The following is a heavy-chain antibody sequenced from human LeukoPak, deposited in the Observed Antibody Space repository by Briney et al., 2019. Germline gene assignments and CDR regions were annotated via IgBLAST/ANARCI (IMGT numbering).Heavy chain of an antibody. CDR1: GFTFSNYA. Sequence: GGSLRLSCATSGFTFSNYAMHWVRQGPGKGLEWVALISFDGDNQYYADSVKGRSTISRDNSKNTVYLQMNSLRHEDTAIYYCAKEGEGFEVPSANVDSWGQGALVTVSS. J-gene: IGHJ4*02. CDR2: ISFDGDNQ. D-gene: IGHD2-2*01. V-gene: IGHV3-30*18. CDR3: AKEGEGFEVPSANVDS.